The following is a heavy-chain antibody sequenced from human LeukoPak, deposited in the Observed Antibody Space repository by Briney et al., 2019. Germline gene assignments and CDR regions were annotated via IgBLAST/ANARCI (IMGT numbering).Heavy chain of an antibody. CDR1: GFTFNICG. J-gene: IGHJ4*02. V-gene: IGHV3-23*01. CDR2: IGASGGST. D-gene: IGHD3-9*01. CDR3: AKAEGYDILTGLDY. Sequence: PGGSLRLSCAASGFTFNICGMSWVRQAPGKGLEWVSGIGASGGSTYYADSVKGRFTISRDNSKNTLYLQMNSLRTEDTAVYYCAKAEGYDILTGLDYWGQGTLVTVSS.